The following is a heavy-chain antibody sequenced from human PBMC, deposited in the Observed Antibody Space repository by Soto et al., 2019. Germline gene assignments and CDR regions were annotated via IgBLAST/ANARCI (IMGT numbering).Heavy chain of an antibody. CDR2: ITPIYPTT. CDR3: ARIPRYSFPTSDDLDS. V-gene: IGHV1-69*15. Sequence: QVQLVQSGAEVRKPGSSVQVSCKASGGTFYTYTFSWVRQAPGQGLEWMGSITPIYPTTNYAEKFQGRLTVTAEGPTNTAYMELNSLTSDDTAVYYCARIPRYSFPTSDDLDSWGQGTLVTVSS. J-gene: IGHJ4*02. CDR1: GGTFYTYT. D-gene: IGHD5-18*01.